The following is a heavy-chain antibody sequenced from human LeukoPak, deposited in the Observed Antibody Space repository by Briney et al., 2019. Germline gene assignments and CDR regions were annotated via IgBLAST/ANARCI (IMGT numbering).Heavy chain of an antibody. V-gene: IGHV4-34*01. CDR2: INHSGST. CDR3: ARGRDCGDYVGHYYFDY. J-gene: IGHJ4*02. CDR1: GGSFSGYY. Sequence: SETLSLTCAVYGGSFSGYYWSWIRQPPGKGLEWIGEINHSGSTNYNPSLKSRVTISVDTSKNQFSLKLSSVTAADTAVYYCARGRDCGDYVGHYYFDYWGQGTLVTVSS. D-gene: IGHD4-17*01.